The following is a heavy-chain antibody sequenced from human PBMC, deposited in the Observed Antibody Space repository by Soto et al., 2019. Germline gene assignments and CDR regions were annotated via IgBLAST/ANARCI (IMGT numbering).Heavy chain of an antibody. CDR1: GFTFSTYA. V-gene: IGHV3-30-3*01. D-gene: IGHD2-2*01. CDR2: ISYDGSNK. J-gene: IGHJ4*02. Sequence: QVQLVESGGGVVQPGRSLRLSCAASGFTFSTYAMHWVRKAPGKGLEWVALISYDGSNKHYADSVKGRFTISRDNSKNTLYLQMNSLRADDTAVYYCASPSYSTTLYIDYWGQGSLVTVSS. CDR3: ASPSYSTTLYIDY.